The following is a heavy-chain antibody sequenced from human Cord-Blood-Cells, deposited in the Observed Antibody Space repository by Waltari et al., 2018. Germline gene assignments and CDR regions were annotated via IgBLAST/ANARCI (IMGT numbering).Heavy chain of an antibody. CDR3: ARHDTNYYDSSGYYPYAFDI. D-gene: IGHD3-22*01. J-gene: IGHJ3*02. V-gene: IGHV5-51*01. CDR2: IYPGYSDT. CDR1: GYSFTSYW. Sequence: EVQLVQSGAEVKKPGESLKISCKGSGYSFTSYWIGWVRQMPGKGLECMGIIYPGYSDTRYNPPFQGQVTIAADKSISTAYLQWSSLKASDTAMYYCARHDTNYYDSSGYYPYAFDIWGQGTMVTVSS.